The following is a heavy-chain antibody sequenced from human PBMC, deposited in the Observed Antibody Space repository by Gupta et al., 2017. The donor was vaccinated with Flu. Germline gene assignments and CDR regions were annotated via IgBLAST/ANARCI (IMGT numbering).Heavy chain of an antibody. D-gene: IGHD2-2*01. Sequence: QMQLVESGGGVVQFGTSLRLSCAASGFTFSSYGTHGVRQAPGKGLEWVADIASDGSHKDYADSVRGRSTISRDNSKNTLSLEMDSLRVEDTAVYYCAKDGPWTASCPYYCYYMDVWGKGTTVTVSS. CDR3: AKDGPWTASCPYYCYYMDV. V-gene: IGHV3-30*18. CDR2: IASDGSHK. J-gene: IGHJ6*03. CDR1: GFTFSSYG.